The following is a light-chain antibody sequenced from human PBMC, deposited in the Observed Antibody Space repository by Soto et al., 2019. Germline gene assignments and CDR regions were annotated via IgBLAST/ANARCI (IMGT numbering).Light chain of an antibody. CDR2: DTS. CDR3: QKYNSAPLT. Sequence: EVVMTQSPATLSVSPGEGVTLSCRANQGIGDTLAWYQHKPGQTPRLLIYDTSTRATGVPARFSGSRSGPDFTLTISSLQPEDVAAYYCQKYNSAPLTFGGGTKVDIK. J-gene: IGKJ4*01. V-gene: IGKV3-15*01. CDR1: QGIGDT.